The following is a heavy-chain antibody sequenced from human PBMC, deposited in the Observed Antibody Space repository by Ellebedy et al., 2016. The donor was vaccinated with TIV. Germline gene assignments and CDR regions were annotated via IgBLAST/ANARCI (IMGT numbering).Heavy chain of an antibody. Sequence: GESLKISXAASGFTFSSYWMSWVRQAPGKGLEWVANIKQDGSEKYYVDSVKGRFTISRDNAKNTLYLQMNSLRAEDTAVYYCARAPRGYYYDSSGAGYFDYWGQGTLVTVSS. CDR2: IKQDGSEK. CDR1: GFTFSSYW. D-gene: IGHD3-22*01. CDR3: ARAPRGYYYDSSGAGYFDY. J-gene: IGHJ4*02. V-gene: IGHV3-7*01.